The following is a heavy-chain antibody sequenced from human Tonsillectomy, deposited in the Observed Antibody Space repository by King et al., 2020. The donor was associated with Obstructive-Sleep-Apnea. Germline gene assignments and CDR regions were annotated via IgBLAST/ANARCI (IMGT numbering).Heavy chain of an antibody. D-gene: IGHD6-6*01. CDR3: AKDSSYYGMDV. CDR2: ISGSGDNT. J-gene: IGHJ6*02. Sequence: VQLVESGGTLVQPGGSLRLSCAASGFTFNNYAMSWVRQAPGKGLEWVSVISGSGDNTYYADSVKGRLTISRDNSKNTLYLQMNSLIAEDTAIFYGAKDSSYYGMDVWGQGTTVTVSS. V-gene: IGHV3-23*04. CDR1: GFTFNNYA.